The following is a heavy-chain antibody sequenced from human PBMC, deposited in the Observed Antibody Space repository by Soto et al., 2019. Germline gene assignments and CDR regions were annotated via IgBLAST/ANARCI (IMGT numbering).Heavy chain of an antibody. V-gene: IGHV3-23*01. D-gene: IGHD2-8*01. J-gene: IGHJ4*02. CDR1: GFTFRSYA. CDR3: AKGGAHLIYASLHHPFDY. CDR2: ISGSDGST. Sequence: PRLSCAASGFTFRSYAMSWVRQAPGKGLEWVSAISGSDGSTYYADSVKGRFTTSRDNSTNTLYLQMNSLRAEDTAVYYCAKGGAHLIYASLHHPFDYWGRGTLVNVSS.